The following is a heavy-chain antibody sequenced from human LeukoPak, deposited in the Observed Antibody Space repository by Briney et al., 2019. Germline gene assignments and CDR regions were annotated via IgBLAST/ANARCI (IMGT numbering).Heavy chain of an antibody. CDR2: MREYGGQE. CDR1: GLTFRNYG. J-gene: IGHJ4*02. Sequence: GESVRLSCVGFGLTFRNYGMNWVRQAPGTGLEWVAGMREYGGQEYYVDSVRGRFTISRDSAKNSLYLQMNSLRVEDTAVYYCVRALSSSSPYWGQGTLVAVSS. D-gene: IGHD6-6*01. V-gene: IGHV3-7*03. CDR3: VRALSSSSPY.